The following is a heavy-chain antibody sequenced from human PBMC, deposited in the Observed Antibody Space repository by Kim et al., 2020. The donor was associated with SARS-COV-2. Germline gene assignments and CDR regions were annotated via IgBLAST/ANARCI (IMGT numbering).Heavy chain of an antibody. CDR3: TRAWNYSSRG. D-gene: IGHD1-7*01. CDR2: T. J-gene: IGHJ4*02. Sequence: TEYAASVKGRITISRDDSKSIAYLQMNSLKTEDTAVYYCTRAWNYSSRGCGQGTLVTVSS. V-gene: IGHV3-49*02.